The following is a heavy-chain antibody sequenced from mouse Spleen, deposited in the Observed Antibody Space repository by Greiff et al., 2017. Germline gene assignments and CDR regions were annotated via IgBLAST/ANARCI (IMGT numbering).Heavy chain of an antibody. D-gene: IGHD2-4*01. CDR1: GFTFSSFG. J-gene: IGHJ2*01. CDR2: ISSGSSTI. V-gene: IGHV5-17*02. CDR3: AREYYNFVGYYFDY. Sequence: EVKLVESGGGLVQPGGSRKLSCAASGFTFSSFGMNWVRQAPEKGLEWVAYISSGSSTIYYADTVKGRFTISRDHPKNTLFLQMTSLTSEVTARYYCAREYYNFVGYYFDYWGPGTTLTVSS.